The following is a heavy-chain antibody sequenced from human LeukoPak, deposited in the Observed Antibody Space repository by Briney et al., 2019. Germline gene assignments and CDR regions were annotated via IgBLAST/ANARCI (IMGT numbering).Heavy chain of an antibody. V-gene: IGHV3-48*01. Sequence: GGSLRLSCAASGFTFSIYSMNWVRQAPGKGLEWVSHISSSSSAIYYADSAKGRFTISRDNAKNSLYLQMNSLRAEDTAVYYCARSAGGDILTALWGQGTLVTVSS. J-gene: IGHJ4*02. CDR1: GFTFSIYS. CDR2: ISSSSSAI. D-gene: IGHD3-9*01. CDR3: ARSAGGDILTAL.